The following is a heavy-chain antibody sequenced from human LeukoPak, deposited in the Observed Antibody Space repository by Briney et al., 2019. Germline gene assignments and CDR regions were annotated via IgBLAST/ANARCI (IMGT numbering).Heavy chain of an antibody. CDR3: ARDRAVVVAATDY. Sequence: ASVTVSCKASGYTFTTYGISWVRQAPGQGVEGMGCISPYNGNTNYAQKLQGRVTITTDTSTSTASLDVRSLRSDDTAVYYCARDRAVVVAATDYWGQGTLVTASS. V-gene: IGHV1-18*01. J-gene: IGHJ4*02. D-gene: IGHD2-15*01. CDR2: ISPYNGNT. CDR1: GYTFTTYG.